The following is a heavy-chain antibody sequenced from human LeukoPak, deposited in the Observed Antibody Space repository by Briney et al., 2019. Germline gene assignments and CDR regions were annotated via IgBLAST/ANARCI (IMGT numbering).Heavy chain of an antibody. CDR1: GFTFSSYT. J-gene: IGHJ4*02. Sequence: GGSLRLSCAASGFTFSSYTINWVRQPPGKGLEWVASINSGSNYIFYADSVKGRFTISRGNGKNSLSLQMNSLRAEDTAVYYCARDRGGRVVVTATYFDSWGQGTLVTVSS. CDR3: ARDRGGRVVVTATYFDS. V-gene: IGHV3-21*01. CDR2: INSGSNYI. D-gene: IGHD2-21*02.